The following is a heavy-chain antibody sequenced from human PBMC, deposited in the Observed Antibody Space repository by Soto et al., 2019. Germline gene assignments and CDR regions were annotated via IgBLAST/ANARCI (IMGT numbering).Heavy chain of an antibody. V-gene: IGHV3-23*01. D-gene: IGHD2-2*03. CDR1: GFTFSSFG. Sequence: EVQLLDSGGDLAQPGGPLRLSCTASGFTFSSFGMAWVRQAPGKGLEWVSAISASGDSSYYADSVKDRFTISRDSPTNTLYQQMNHLRAEDTAVYYCAKMGIGMFSHKHHFDHWGQGTQVTVSS. CDR3: AKMGIGMFSHKHHFDH. CDR2: ISASGDSS. J-gene: IGHJ4*02.